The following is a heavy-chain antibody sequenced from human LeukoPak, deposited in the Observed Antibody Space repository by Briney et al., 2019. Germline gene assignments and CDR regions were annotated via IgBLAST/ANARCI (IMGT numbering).Heavy chain of an antibody. CDR2: ISWNSGSI. D-gene: IGHD3-22*01. CDR3: AKEGRDYYDSSGYFNWFDP. CDR1: GFTFDDYA. V-gene: IGHV3-9*01. Sequence: GGSLRLSCAASGFTFDDYAMHWVRQAPGKGLEWVSGISWNSGSIGYADSVKGRFTISRDNAKNSLYLQMTSLRAEDTALYYCAKEGRDYYDSSGYFNWFDPWGQGTLVTVSS. J-gene: IGHJ5*02.